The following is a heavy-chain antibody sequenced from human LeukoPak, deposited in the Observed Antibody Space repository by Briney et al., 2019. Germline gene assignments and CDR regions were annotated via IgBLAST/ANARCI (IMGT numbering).Heavy chain of an antibody. J-gene: IGHJ4*02. CDR1: GFTFSSYE. Sequence: GGSLRLSCAASGFTFSSYEMNWVRQAPGKRLEWIAYIGRGGGPIYYSDSVQGRFAISRDDATSSVNLQMDCLRGDDTALYYCARTARAGRKLLYYFDYWGQGALVTVAS. CDR2: IGRGGGPI. CDR3: ARTARAGRKLLYYFDY. D-gene: IGHD3-10*01. V-gene: IGHV3-48*03.